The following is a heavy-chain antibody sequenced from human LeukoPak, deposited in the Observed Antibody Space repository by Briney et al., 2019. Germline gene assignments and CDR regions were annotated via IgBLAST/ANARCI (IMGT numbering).Heavy chain of an antibody. Sequence: GGSLRLSCAASRFTFSSYAMHWVRQAPGKGLEYVSAISSNGGSTYYANSVKGRFTISRDNSKNTLYLQMGSLRAEDMAVYYCARPDFWSGYYDYWGQGTLVTVSS. D-gene: IGHD3-3*01. V-gene: IGHV3-64*01. CDR2: ISSNGGST. J-gene: IGHJ4*02. CDR3: ARPDFWSGYYDY. CDR1: RFTFSSYA.